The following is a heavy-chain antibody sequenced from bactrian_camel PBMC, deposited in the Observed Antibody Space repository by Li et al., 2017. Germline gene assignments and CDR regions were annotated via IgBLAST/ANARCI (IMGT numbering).Heavy chain of an antibody. J-gene: IGHJ4*01. V-gene: IGHV3S1*01. D-gene: IGHD5*01. CDR3: TKETDWVGYHEFASS. CDR2: INSGGGHT. Sequence: HVQLVESGGNSVQAGGSLRLSCEASGASVSEFYMAWFRQAPGKGFEWLSDINSGGGHTNYVSSVKGRFTISRDDAKNTLYLQLNSLAFEDTATYYCTKETDWVGYHEFASSWGQGTQVTVS. CDR1: GASVSEFY.